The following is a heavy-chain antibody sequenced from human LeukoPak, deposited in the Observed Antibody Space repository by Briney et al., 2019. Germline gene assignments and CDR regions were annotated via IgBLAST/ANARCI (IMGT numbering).Heavy chain of an antibody. J-gene: IGHJ4*02. CDR2: IYYTGST. Sequence: PSETLSLTCTVSGGSISDSYWSWIRQPPGQGLEWIGYIYYTGSTNYNPSLKSRVTISVDTSRNQLSLKLTSVAATDTAVFYCARRGYNYAVDYWGQGTLVTVSS. V-gene: IGHV4-59*08. D-gene: IGHD5-18*01. CDR3: ARRGYNYAVDY. CDR1: GGSISDSY.